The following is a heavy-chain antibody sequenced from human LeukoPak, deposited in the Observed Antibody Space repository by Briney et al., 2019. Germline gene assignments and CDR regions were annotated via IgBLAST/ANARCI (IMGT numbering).Heavy chain of an antibody. CDR3: ARGAYYDILTGERTPNWFDP. J-gene: IGHJ5*02. Sequence: PSETLSLTCAVYGGSFSGYYWSWIRQPPGKGLEWTGEINHSGSTNYNPSLKSRVTISVDTSKNQFSLKLSSVTAADTAVYYCARGAYYDILTGERTPNWFDPWSQGTLVTVSS. CDR1: GGSFSGYY. CDR2: INHSGST. V-gene: IGHV4-34*01. D-gene: IGHD3-9*01.